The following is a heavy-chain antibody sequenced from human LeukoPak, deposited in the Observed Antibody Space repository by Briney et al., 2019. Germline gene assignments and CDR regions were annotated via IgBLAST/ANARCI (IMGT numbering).Heavy chain of an antibody. CDR2: IKQDGSEK. J-gene: IGHJ4*02. CDR1: GFILSSYW. CDR3: ARYSGNPASFEY. Sequence: GGSLRLSCAASGFILSSYWMSWVRQAPGKGLEWVANIKQDGSEKHYVDSVKGRFTISRDNAKNSLYLQMNSLRAEDAGVYYCARYSGNPASFEYWGQGTLVTVSS. V-gene: IGHV3-7*01. D-gene: IGHD1-26*01.